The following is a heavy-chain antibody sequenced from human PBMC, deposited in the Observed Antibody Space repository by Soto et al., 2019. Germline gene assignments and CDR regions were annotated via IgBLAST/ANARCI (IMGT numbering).Heavy chain of an antibody. CDR3: ARLTWGFPDEYYSGGMDV. CDR2: IDPSDSYT. J-gene: IGHJ6*02. D-gene: IGHD7-27*01. CDR1: GYSFTSYW. Sequence: PGESLKISCKGSGYSFTSYWISWVRQMPGKGLEWMGRIDPSDSYTNYGPSFQGHVTISADKSISTAYLQWSSLKASDTAMYYCARLTWGFPDEYYSGGMDVWGPGTSVTVS. V-gene: IGHV5-10-1*01.